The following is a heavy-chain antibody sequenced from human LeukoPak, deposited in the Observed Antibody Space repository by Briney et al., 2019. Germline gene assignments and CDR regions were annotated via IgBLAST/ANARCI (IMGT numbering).Heavy chain of an antibody. CDR1: GLTCSSYS. D-gene: IGHD3-22*01. CDR3: AKQSLYDSNGHFHD. CDR2: ITGSGGYT. V-gene: IGHV3-23*01. Sequence: PGGSLTLTCAASGLTCSSYSWTWVRQAPGKGLEWVSTITGSGGYTYYADSVKGRFTISRANSKNTLFLRMNSLRAEDTAVYFCAKQSLYDSNGHFHDWGQGTLVTVSS. J-gene: IGHJ4*02.